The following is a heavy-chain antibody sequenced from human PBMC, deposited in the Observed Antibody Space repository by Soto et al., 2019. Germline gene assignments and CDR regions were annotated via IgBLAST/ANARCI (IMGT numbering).Heavy chain of an antibody. J-gene: IGHJ4*02. D-gene: IGHD2-21*02. CDR2: IYWDDDK. Sequence: GSGPTLVNPTQTLTLTCTFSGFSLSTSGVGVGWIRQPPGKALEWLALIYWDDDKRYSPSLKSRLTITKDTSRNQVVLTVTNLDPVDTATYYCVRASGGGXSAYFDYWGQGTLVTVSS. CDR1: GFSLSTSGVG. V-gene: IGHV2-5*02. CDR3: VRASGGGXSAYFDY.